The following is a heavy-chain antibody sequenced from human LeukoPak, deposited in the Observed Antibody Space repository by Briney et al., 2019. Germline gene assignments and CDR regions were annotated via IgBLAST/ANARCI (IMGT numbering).Heavy chain of an antibody. CDR1: GXTFTNVW. Sequence: GGSLRLSCVVSGXTFTNVWVNWVRQAPGKGLKWVGRIISNADGGKTDYAAPVKGRFTISRDDSENTLYLQMNSLKPEDTAVYYCATDLRWELTNDFWGQGTLVTVSS. CDR2: IISNADGGKT. V-gene: IGHV3-15*01. CDR3: ATDLRWELTNDF. D-gene: IGHD1-26*01. J-gene: IGHJ4*02.